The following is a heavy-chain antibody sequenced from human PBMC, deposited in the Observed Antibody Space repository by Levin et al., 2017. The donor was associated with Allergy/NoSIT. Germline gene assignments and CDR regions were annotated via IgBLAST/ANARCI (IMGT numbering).Heavy chain of an antibody. CDR2: IYYSGST. J-gene: IGHJ5*02. CDR1: GGSISSSSYY. V-gene: IGHV4-39*01. D-gene: IGHD3-10*02. CDR3: ARSRPRTMIGWFDP. Sequence: PSETLSLTCTVSGGSISSSSYYWGWIRQPPGKGLEWIGSIYYSGSTYYNPSLKSRVTISVDTSKNQFSLKLSSVTAADTAVYYCARSRPRTMIGWFDPWGQGTLVTVSS.